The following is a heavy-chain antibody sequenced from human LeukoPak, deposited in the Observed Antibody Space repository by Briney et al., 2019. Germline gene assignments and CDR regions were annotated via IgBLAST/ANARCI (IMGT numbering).Heavy chain of an antibody. D-gene: IGHD5-24*01. Sequence: PGGALRLSCAASGFTFSSYWMHWVRQAPGKGLVWVSHINGDVGSTTYADSVKGRFTISRDNAKNTLYLQMNSLRAEDTAVFYCTRSLNYGFDYWGQGTLVTVSS. CDR3: TRSLNYGFDY. J-gene: IGHJ4*02. CDR1: GFTFSSYW. V-gene: IGHV3-74*03. CDR2: INGDVGST.